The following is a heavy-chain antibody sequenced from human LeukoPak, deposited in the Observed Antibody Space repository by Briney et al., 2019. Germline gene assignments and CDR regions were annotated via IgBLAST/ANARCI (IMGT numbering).Heavy chain of an antibody. CDR2: IKQDGSEK. CDR1: GFTFSSYL. Sequence: PGGSLRVSCAASGFTFSSYLMSWVRQAPGKWLECVANIKQDGSEKYYVDSVKGRFTISRDNAKNSLYLQMNSLRGEDTAVYYCARDQTIFGVVNVGGDWGQGTLVTVSS. V-gene: IGHV3-7*01. J-gene: IGHJ4*02. CDR3: ARDQTIFGVVNVGGD. D-gene: IGHD3-3*01.